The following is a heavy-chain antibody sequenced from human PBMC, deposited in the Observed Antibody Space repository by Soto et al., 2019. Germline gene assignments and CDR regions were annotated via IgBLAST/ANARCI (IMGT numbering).Heavy chain of an antibody. CDR3: ARAFPPPIVVPAAIVWFDP. D-gene: IGHD2-2*02. J-gene: IGHJ5*02. Sequence: NPSETLSLTCTVSGGSISSGDYYWSWIRQPPGKGLEWIGYIYYSGSTYYNPSLKSRVTISVDTSKNQFSLKLSSVTAADTAVYYCARAFPPPIVVPAAIVWFDPWGQGTLVTVSS. CDR2: IYYSGST. V-gene: IGHV4-30-4*01. CDR1: GGSISSGDYY.